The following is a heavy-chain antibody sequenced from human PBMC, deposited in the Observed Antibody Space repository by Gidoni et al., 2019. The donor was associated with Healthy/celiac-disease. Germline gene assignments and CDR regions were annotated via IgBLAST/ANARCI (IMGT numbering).Heavy chain of an antibody. CDR1: VGSFSGYY. J-gene: IGHJ6*02. CDR2: INHSGST. Sequence: QVQLQQWGAGLLKPSETLSLTCAVYVGSFSGYYWSWIRQPPGKGLEWIGEINHSGSTTYNPSLKSRVTISVDMSKNQFSLKLSSVTAADTAVYYCARNRIQLWLRYYGMDVWGQGTTVTVSS. CDR3: ARNRIQLWLRYYGMDV. D-gene: IGHD5-18*01. V-gene: IGHV4-34*01.